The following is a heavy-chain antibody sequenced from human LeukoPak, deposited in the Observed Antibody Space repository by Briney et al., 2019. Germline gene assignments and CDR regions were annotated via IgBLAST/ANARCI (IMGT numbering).Heavy chain of an antibody. CDR3: AKFKGHYGDSEYYFDY. V-gene: IGHV3-21*01. D-gene: IGHD3-10*01. Sequence: PGGSLRLSCAASGFTFSRYSVNWVRQAPGKGLEWVSCITGSSDYIFYADSVRGRFTISRDNAKNPLYLQMNSLRAEDTAVYYCAKFKGHYGDSEYYFDYWGQGTLVTVSS. CDR2: ITGSSDYI. CDR1: GFTFSRYS. J-gene: IGHJ4*02.